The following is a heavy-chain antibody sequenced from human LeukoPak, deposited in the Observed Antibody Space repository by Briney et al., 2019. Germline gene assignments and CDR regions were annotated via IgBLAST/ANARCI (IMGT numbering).Heavy chain of an antibody. CDR2: IKQDGSQK. Sequence: GGSLRLSCAASGFTLSRYWMSWVRQAPGKGLEWVANIKQDGSQKYYVDSVKGRFTISRDNAKNSLYLQMNSLRAEDTAVYYCARRSGSDALDIWGQGTMVTVSS. J-gene: IGHJ3*02. D-gene: IGHD3-10*01. CDR3: ARRSGSDALDI. V-gene: IGHV3-7*05. CDR1: GFTLSRYW.